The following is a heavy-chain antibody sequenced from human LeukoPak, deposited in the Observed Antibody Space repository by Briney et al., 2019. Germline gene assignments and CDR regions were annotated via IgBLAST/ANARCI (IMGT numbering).Heavy chain of an antibody. CDR1: GFTFSTYA. J-gene: IGHJ4*02. V-gene: IGHV3-23*01. CDR3: AKGAPTLAAGPDY. Sequence: GGPLRLSCAASGFTFSTYAMHWVRQAPGKGLEWVSAISSNAESTYYADSVRGRYTISRDNSKNTLYLQMNTLWAEDTAVYYCAKGAPTLAAGPDYWGQGTLVTVSS. D-gene: IGHD6-13*01. CDR2: ISSNAEST.